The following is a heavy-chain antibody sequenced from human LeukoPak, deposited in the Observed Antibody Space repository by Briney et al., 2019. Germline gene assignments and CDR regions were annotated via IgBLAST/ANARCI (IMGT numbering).Heavy chain of an antibody. V-gene: IGHV3-13*01. J-gene: IGHJ4*02. CDR2: VSSGFHA. CDR1: GFTLGSHD. CDR3: VREARGYHYTYFDY. D-gene: IGHD5-18*01. Sequence: PGGSLRLSCTASGFTLGSHDMHWVRQIPGQGLEWVAAVSSGFHAFFEDSVQGRFTVSREDARNSLYLQMNSLRAGDTAVYYCVREARGYHYTYFDYWGQGTLVTVSS.